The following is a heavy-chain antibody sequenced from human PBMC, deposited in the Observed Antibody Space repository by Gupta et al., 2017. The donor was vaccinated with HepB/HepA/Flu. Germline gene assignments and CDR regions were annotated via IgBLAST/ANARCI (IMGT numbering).Heavy chain of an antibody. CDR3: ARGVLGIWYFDL. CDR1: TFTSYD. CDR2: MNPNSGNT. V-gene: IGHV1-8*03. J-gene: IGHJ2*01. Sequence: TFTSYDINWVRQATGQGLEWMGWMNPNSGNTGYAQKFQGRVTITRNTSISTAYMELSSLRSEDTAVYYCARGVLGIWYFDLWGRGTLVTVSS. D-gene: IGHD7-27*01.